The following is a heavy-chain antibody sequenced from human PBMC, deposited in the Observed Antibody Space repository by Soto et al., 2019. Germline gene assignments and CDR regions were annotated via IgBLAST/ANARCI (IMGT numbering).Heavy chain of an antibody. D-gene: IGHD3-16*01. Sequence: QVQLVESGGGVVQPGRSLRLSCSVSGFTFSTYGMHWVRQAPGKGLAWVAFISYDGSKQYYEDSVRGRFTISRANSNNTLYLQMNNMTREDTAVYFCARRRFWDSRLDFWGQGTGVTVSS. CDR2: ISYDGSKQ. CDR1: GFTFSTYG. V-gene: IGHV3-30*03. CDR3: ARRRFWDSRLDF. J-gene: IGHJ4*02.